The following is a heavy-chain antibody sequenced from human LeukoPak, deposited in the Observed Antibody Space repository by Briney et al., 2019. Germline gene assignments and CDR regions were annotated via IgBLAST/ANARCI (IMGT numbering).Heavy chain of an antibody. D-gene: IGHD3-22*01. CDR2: INPNSGGT. Sequence: ASVKVSCKAPGYTFTGYYMHWVRQAPGQGLEWMGWINPNSGGTNYAQKFQGWVTMTRDTSISTAYMELSRLRSDDTAVYYCARDHYRNYYDSSGYYSRPEYYFDYWGQGTLVTVSS. CDR1: GYTFTGYY. J-gene: IGHJ4*02. CDR3: ARDHYRNYYDSSGYYSRPEYYFDY. V-gene: IGHV1-2*04.